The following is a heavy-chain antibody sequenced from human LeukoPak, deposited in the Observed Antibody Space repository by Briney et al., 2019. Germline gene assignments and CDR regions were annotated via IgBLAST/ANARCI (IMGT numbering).Heavy chain of an antibody. Sequence: PGGSLRLSCAASGFTFSSYAMSWVRQAPGKGLEWVSAISGSGGSTYYADSVKGRVTISRDNSKNTLYLQMNSLRAEDTDVYYCAKSWNWNPNPFDYWGQGTLVTVSS. CDR3: AKSWNWNPNPFDY. J-gene: IGHJ4*02. D-gene: IGHD1-1*01. V-gene: IGHV3-23*01. CDR2: ISGSGGST. CDR1: GFTFSSYA.